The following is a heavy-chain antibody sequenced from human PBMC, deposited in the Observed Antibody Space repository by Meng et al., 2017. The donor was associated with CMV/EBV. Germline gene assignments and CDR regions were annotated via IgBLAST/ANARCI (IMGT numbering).Heavy chain of an antibody. CDR2: ISWNSGSI. D-gene: IGHD3-3*01. J-gene: IGHJ5*02. V-gene: IGHV3-9*01. Sequence: GGSLRLSCAASGFTFDDYAMHWVRQAPGKGLEWVSGISWNSGSIGYADSVKGRFTISRDNAKNSLYLQMNSLRAEDTARIFGVVRAQNKWFDPWGQGTLVTVSS. CDR1: GFTFDDYA. CDR3: VVRAQNKWFDP.